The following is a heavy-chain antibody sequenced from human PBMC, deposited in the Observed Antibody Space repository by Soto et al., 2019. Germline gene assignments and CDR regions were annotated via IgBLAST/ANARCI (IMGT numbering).Heavy chain of an antibody. J-gene: IGHJ4*01. CDR3: AAGYGSGWYPLGY. CDR1: GFTFTSSA. Sequence: ASVKVSCKASGFTFTSSAMQWVRQARGQRLEWIGWIVVGSGNTNYAQKFQERVTITRDMSTSTAYMELSSLRSEDTAVYYCAAGYGSGWYPLGYSGQRSLVTVSS. D-gene: IGHD6-19*01. CDR2: IVVGSGNT. V-gene: IGHV1-58*02.